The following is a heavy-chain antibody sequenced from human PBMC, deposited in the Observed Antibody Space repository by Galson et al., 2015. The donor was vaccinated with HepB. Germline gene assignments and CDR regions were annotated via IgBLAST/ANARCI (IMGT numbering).Heavy chain of an antibody. Sequence: SLRLSCAASAFSFRGSALHWVRQAPGEGLGWVTYISYDGRRKYYADSMQGRFTISRDNSKNTPYLQMGSLRPEDTFVYYCARSDYGDYEMRSWGQGSLVTGSS. CDR3: ARSDYGDYEMRS. D-gene: IGHD4-17*01. CDR1: AFSFRGSA. J-gene: IGHJ5*02. V-gene: IGHV3-30*04. CDR2: ISYDGRRK.